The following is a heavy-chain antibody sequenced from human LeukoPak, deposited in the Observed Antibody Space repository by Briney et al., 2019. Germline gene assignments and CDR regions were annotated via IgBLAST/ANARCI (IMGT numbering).Heavy chain of an antibody. CDR3: ARDFGLRCSGGTCYSVYYYGMDV. V-gene: IGHV3-7*03. CDR1: GFSFSNYA. Sequence: GGSLRLSCSASGFSFSNYAMYWVRQAPGKGLEWVANIKQGGSEKYYMDSVKGRFTISRDNAKNSLYLQMNSLRAEDTAVYYCARDFGLRCSGGTCYSVYYYGMDVWGKGTTVTVSS. D-gene: IGHD2-15*01. CDR2: IKQGGSEK. J-gene: IGHJ6*04.